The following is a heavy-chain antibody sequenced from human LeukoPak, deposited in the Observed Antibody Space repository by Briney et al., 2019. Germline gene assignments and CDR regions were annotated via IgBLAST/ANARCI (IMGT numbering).Heavy chain of an antibody. Sequence: PSETLPLTCTVSGGSISNSRYYWGWIRQPPGKGLEWIGSIYYNGGTYYNPSLKSRVTISVDTSKNQFSLKLTSVTAADTAVYYCARARSGLRLIQYYFDYWGQGTLVTVSS. V-gene: IGHV4-39*07. D-gene: IGHD5-12*01. CDR2: IYYNGGT. J-gene: IGHJ4*02. CDR3: ARARSGLRLIQYYFDY. CDR1: GGSISNSRYY.